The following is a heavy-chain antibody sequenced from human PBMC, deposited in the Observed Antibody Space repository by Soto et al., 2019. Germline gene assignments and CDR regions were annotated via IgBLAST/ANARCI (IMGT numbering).Heavy chain of an antibody. V-gene: IGHV3-15*01. CDR2: IKSYTNGGTT. CDR3: TTDDPINKY. J-gene: IGHJ4*02. Sequence: PGGSLRLSCADSGFTFSNAWMSWVRQAPGKGLEWVGRIKSYTNGGTTDYAAPVKGRFAISRDDSKNTLYLQMNSLKTEDAGVYYCTTDDPINKYWGQGTLVTVSS. CDR1: GFTFSNAW.